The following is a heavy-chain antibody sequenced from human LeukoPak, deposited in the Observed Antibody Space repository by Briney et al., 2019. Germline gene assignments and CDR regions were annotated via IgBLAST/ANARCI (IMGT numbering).Heavy chain of an antibody. J-gene: IGHJ4*02. Sequence: ASVKVSCKAFGYGFTSYYIHWVRQAPGQGLEWMGIINPNVGGTTYARKFLGRVTMTRDTSTSTVYMELSSLRSEDTAVYYCARHGSGRYYPAEGRVDYWGQGTLVTVSS. CDR3: ARHGSGRYYPAEGRVDY. V-gene: IGHV1-46*03. CDR1: GYGFTSYY. CDR2: INPNVGGT. D-gene: IGHD3-10*01.